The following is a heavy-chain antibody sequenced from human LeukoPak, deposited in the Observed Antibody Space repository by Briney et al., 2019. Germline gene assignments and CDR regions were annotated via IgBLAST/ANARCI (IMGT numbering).Heavy chain of an antibody. D-gene: IGHD3/OR15-3a*01. Sequence: SETLSLTCTVSGGSITSSSYYWGWIRQPPGKGLEWIGSIYYSGSTYYNASLKSQVSISIDTSKNQFSLRLTSVTAADTAVYYCARQTGSGLFILPGGQGTLVTVSS. CDR2: IYYSGST. J-gene: IGHJ4*02. CDR1: GGSITSSSYY. CDR3: ARQTGSGLFILP. V-gene: IGHV4-39*01.